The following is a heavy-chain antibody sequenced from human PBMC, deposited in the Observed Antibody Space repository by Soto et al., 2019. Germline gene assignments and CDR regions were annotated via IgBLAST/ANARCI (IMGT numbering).Heavy chain of an antibody. Sequence: QIHLVQSGAEVKKPGASVKVSCKGSGCGFTTYGITWVREAPGQGLEWMAWISAHNGNTNYAQKLQGRVTVTRDTSTSTAYMELRRLRSDDTAVYFCARGRYGDYWGLGALVTVSS. CDR1: GCGFTTYG. V-gene: IGHV1-18*01. CDR2: ISAHNGNT. CDR3: ARGRYGDY. D-gene: IGHD1-1*01. J-gene: IGHJ4*02.